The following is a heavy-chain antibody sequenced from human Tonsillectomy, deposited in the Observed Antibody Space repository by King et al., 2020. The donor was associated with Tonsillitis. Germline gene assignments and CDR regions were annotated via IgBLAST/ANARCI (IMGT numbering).Heavy chain of an antibody. Sequence: VQLVESGAEVKKPGASVKVSCKASGYTFTSYDVNWVRQATGQGLEWMGWMNPNSGNTGYAQKFQGRVTMTRNTSISTDYMELSSLRSEDAAVYYCARVSLTYCSGTSCYAYYYYGMDVWGQGTTVTVSS. J-gene: IGHJ6*02. CDR2: MNPNSGNT. V-gene: IGHV1-8*01. D-gene: IGHD2-2*01. CDR1: GYTFTSYD. CDR3: ARVSLTYCSGTSCYAYYYYGMDV.